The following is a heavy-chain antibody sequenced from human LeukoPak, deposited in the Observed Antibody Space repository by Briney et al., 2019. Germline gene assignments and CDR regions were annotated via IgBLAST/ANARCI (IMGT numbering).Heavy chain of an antibody. CDR3: AVIDGYGHGLTDY. CDR1: GYTFTGYY. CDR2: INPNSGGT. J-gene: IGHJ4*02. V-gene: IGHV1-2*02. Sequence: GASVKVSCKASGYTFTGYYMHWVRQAPRQGLEWMGWINPNSGGTNYAQKFQGRVTMTRDTSISTANMELGRLRSDDTAVYYCAVIDGYGHGLTDYWGQGTLVTVSS. D-gene: IGHD5-18*01.